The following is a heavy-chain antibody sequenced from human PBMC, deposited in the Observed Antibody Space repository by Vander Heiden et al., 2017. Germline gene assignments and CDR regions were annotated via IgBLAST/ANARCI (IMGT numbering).Heavy chain of an antibody. V-gene: IGHV3-23*01. CDR3: TRDRPPHGAPFWQFAS. CDR1: GLVFSDYA. D-gene: IGHD2-8*01. CDR2: VSGSGIST. Sequence: EVQLLESGGGLIQPGGSLRLSCVASGLVFSDYAMSWVRQAPGKGLEWVSGVSGSGISTYYAASVKGRFTISRDNSTNTLYLHMNSLRVEDTALYFCTRDRPPHGAPFWQFASWGQGTLVTVSS. J-gene: IGHJ5*02.